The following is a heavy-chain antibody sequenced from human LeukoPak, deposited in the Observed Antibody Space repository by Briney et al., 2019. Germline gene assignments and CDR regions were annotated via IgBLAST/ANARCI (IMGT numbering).Heavy chain of an antibody. CDR2: ISYDGSNR. CDR3: ARSKVDY. V-gene: IGHV3-30*03. CDR1: GFTFSNAW. D-gene: IGHD4-11*01. Sequence: GGSLRLSCAASGFTFSNAWMSWVRQAPGKGLEWVAVISYDGSNRYYADSVKGRFTISRDTSKNTLYLQMNSLRADDTAIYYCARSKVDYWGQGTLVTVSS. J-gene: IGHJ4*02.